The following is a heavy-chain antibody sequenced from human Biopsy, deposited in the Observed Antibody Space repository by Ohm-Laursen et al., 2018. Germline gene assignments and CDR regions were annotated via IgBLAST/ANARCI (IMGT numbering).Heavy chain of an antibody. V-gene: IGHV1-18*01. CDR2: INTRMGDT. CDR3: ARVEDSTRHWCCDL. Sequence: ARVKISCKASGYTFSDYILNWVRQAPGQGLEWMGWINTRMGDTNYAQKFQGRVTMTRDTSTTTVFMELTSHRSDDTAMYYCARVEDSTRHWCCDLWGRGTQVTVSS. D-gene: IGHD2-2*01. J-gene: IGHJ2*01. CDR1: GYTFSDYI.